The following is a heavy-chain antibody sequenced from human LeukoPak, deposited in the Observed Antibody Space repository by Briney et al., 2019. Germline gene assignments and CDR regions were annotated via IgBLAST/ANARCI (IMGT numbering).Heavy chain of an antibody. D-gene: IGHD2-2*01. Sequence: GGSQRLSCAASGFTFSTYWMHWVRQAPGKGLEWVSAISGSGGSTYYADSVKGRFTISRDNSKNTLYLQMNSLRAEDTAVYYCAQEALYCSSTSCYAPEHFQHWGQGTLVTVSS. CDR1: GFTFSTYW. CDR2: ISGSGGST. J-gene: IGHJ1*01. CDR3: AQEALYCSSTSCYAPEHFQH. V-gene: IGHV3-23*01.